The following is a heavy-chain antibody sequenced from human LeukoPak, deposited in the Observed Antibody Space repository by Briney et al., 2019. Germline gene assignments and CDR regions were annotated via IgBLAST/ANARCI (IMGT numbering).Heavy chain of an antibody. D-gene: IGHD2-21*02. Sequence: PSETLSLTCAVYGGCFSPYYWSWIRQAPGKGLEWVGEINHSGSTNYYPSLKSRVAMSVDTSKSQCSLRLSSVTAADTAVYYCARGGFYCGGDCYVDYWGQGTLVTVSS. CDR3: ARGGFYCGGDCYVDY. J-gene: IGHJ4*02. CDR1: GGCFSPYY. CDR2: INHSGST. V-gene: IGHV4-34*01.